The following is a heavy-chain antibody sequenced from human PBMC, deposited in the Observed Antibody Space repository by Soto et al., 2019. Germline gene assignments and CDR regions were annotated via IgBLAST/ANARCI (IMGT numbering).Heavy chain of an antibody. CDR2: IYYSAST. D-gene: IGHD3-10*01. V-gene: IGHV4-59*01. CDR3: ARGGYYYGSGTEPDAFDI. J-gene: IGHJ3*02. CDR1: GGSISSYY. Sequence: HSETPSLTCTFSGGSISSYYWSWIRQPPGKGLEWIGYIYYSASTNYNPSLKSRVTISIDTSKNQFSLKLSSVTAADTAVYYCARGGYYYGSGTEPDAFDIWGQGTMVTVSS.